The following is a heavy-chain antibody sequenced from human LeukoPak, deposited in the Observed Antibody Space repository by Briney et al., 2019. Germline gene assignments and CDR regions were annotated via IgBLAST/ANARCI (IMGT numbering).Heavy chain of an antibody. CDR2: ISSSSSYI. CDR1: GFTFSSYS. D-gene: IGHD5-12*01. CDR3: ARRDSGYDLYYFDY. J-gene: IGHJ4*02. Sequence: GGSLRLSCAASGFTFSSYSMNWVRQAPGKGLEWVSSISSSSSYIYYADSVKGRFTISRHNAKNSLYLEMNSLRAEDTAVYYCARRDSGYDLYYFDYWGQGTLVTVSS. V-gene: IGHV3-21*01.